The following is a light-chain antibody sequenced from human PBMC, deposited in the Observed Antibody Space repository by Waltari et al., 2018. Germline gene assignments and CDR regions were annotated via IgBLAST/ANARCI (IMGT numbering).Light chain of an antibody. J-gene: IGKJ1*01. CDR2: AAS. CDR3: QNHERLPAT. CDR1: QSVSKY. Sequence: EVVLTQSPGTLSLSPRARATLSCRASQSVSKYLAWYQQRPGQAPRLLIYAASTRATGVSDRFSGSGFGTDFSLTISRLEPEDFAVYFCQNHERLPATFGQGTKVEIK. V-gene: IGKV3-20*01.